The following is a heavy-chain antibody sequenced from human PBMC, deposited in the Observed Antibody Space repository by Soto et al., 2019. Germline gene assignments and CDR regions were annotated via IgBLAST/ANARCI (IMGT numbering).Heavy chain of an antibody. CDR2: IYSGGYT. V-gene: IGHV3-53*01. CDR1: GFTVSNNY. D-gene: IGHD6-25*01. J-gene: IGHJ4*02. CDR3: AAQRGGGGY. Sequence: EVQLVESGGGLIQPGGSLRLSCAVSGFTVSNNYMSWVRQAPGKGLEGVSVIYSGGYTAYGDSVKGRFTISRDNSKNTLFPENNTPGSDDAAVYYGAAQRGGGGYWGQGTLVTVSS.